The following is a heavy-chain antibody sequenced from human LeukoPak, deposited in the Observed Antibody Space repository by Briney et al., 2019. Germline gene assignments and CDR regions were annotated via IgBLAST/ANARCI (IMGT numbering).Heavy chain of an antibody. CDR3: ANQVLPFDY. CDR1: GFTFSCYA. Sequence: GGSLRLSCAASGFTFSCYAMSGVRQAPGKGLEWVSAISGSGGSTYYADSVKGRFTISRDNSKNTLYLQMNSLRAEDTAVYYCANQVLPFDYWGQGTLVTVSS. D-gene: IGHD2-8*02. V-gene: IGHV3-23*01. J-gene: IGHJ4*02. CDR2: ISGSGGST.